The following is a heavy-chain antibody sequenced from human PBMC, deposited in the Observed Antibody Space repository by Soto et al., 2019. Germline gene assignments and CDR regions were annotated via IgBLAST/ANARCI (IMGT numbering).Heavy chain of an antibody. D-gene: IGHD5-12*01. CDR1: GFTFSNAW. CDR3: TTDRVRGYSGYDYY. V-gene: IGHV3-15*01. CDR2: IKSKTDGGTT. Sequence: GGSLRLSCAASGFTFSNAWMSWVRQAPGKGLEWVGRIKSKTDGGTTDYAAPVKGRFTISRDDSKNTLYLQMNSLKTEDTAVYYCTTDRVRGYSGYDYYRGQGTLVTVSS. J-gene: IGHJ4*02.